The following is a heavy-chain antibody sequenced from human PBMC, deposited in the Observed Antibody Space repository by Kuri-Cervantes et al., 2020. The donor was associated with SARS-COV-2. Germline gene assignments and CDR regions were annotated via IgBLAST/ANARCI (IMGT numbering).Heavy chain of an antibody. D-gene: IGHD4-17*01. Sequence: SETLSLTCAFYGESFSGYYWNWIRQSPGKGLEWIGEVNHRGSTNYNPSLKSRVTISVDISSKQFSLNLSSVTAADTAVYYCARAYGFLRYIYYMDVWGRGTTVTVSS. CDR1: GESFSGYY. CDR2: VNHRGST. CDR3: ARAYGFLRYIYYMDV. J-gene: IGHJ6*03. V-gene: IGHV4-34*01.